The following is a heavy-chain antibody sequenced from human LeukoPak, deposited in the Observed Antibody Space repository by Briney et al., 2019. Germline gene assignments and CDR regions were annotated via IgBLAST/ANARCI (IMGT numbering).Heavy chain of an antibody. D-gene: IGHD5-24*01. J-gene: IGHJ3*01. Sequence: GRSLRLSCAASGFTFSSFSMRWVRQAPGKGLEWVALISYDGSNESYGDSVKGRFTISRDNSKNSLFLEMNSLRTEDTALYYCASTFRDDYSIDVFDVWGRGTVVTVSS. V-gene: IGHV3-30*04. CDR2: ISYDGSNE. CDR1: GFTFSSFS. CDR3: ASTFRDDYSIDVFDV.